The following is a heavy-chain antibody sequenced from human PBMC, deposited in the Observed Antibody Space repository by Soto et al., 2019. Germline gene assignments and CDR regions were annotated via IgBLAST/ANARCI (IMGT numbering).Heavy chain of an antibody. CDR1: GFTFDDYA. D-gene: IGHD1-1*01. Sequence: GGSLRLSCAASGFTFDDYAMHWVRQAPGKGLEWVSGISWNSGSIGYADSVKGRFTISRDNAKNSLYLQMNSLRAEDTALYYCAKASGTTGTLLGTFYYYYYMDVWGKGTTVTVSS. CDR2: ISWNSGSI. V-gene: IGHV3-9*01. J-gene: IGHJ6*03. CDR3: AKASGTTGTLLGTFYYYYYMDV.